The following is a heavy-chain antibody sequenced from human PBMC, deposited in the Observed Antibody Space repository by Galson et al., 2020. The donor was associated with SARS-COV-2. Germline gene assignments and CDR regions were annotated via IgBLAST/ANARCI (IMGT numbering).Heavy chain of an antibody. CDR1: GGSISSGGYY. J-gene: IGHJ5*02. CDR2: IYYSGST. CDR3: ARSFLVHSVGWFDP. V-gene: IGHV4-31*03. Sequence: SETLSLTCTVSGGSISSGGYYWSWIRQHPGKGLEWIGYIYYSGSTYYNPSLKSRVTISVDTSKNQFSLKLSSVTAADTAVYYCARSFLVHSVGWFDPWGQGTLVTVSS. D-gene: IGHD6-6*01.